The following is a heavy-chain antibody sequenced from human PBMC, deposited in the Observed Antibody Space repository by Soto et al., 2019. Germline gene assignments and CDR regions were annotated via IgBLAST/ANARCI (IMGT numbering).Heavy chain of an antibody. D-gene: IGHD2-15*01. V-gene: IGHV3-23*01. J-gene: IGHJ6*02. CDR1: GFTFSSYA. CDR2: ISASGGST. CDR3: AKIRGRYYYYGMDV. Sequence: HPGGSLRLSCAASGFTFSSYAMSWVRQAPGKGLEWVSAISASGGSTYYADSVKGRFTISRDSSKNTLYLQMNSLSAEDTAVHYCAKIRGRYYYYGMDVWGQGTTVTVSS.